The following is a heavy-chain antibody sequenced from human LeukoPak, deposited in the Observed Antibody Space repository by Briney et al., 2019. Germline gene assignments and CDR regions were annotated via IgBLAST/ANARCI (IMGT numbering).Heavy chain of an antibody. V-gene: IGHV3-7*01. CDR2: IKQDGSEK. Sequence: GGSLRLSCAASGFTFSRHWMYWVRQAPGKGLEWVANIKQDGSEKYYVDSVKGRFTISRDNAKNSLYLQMNSLRAEDTAVYYCARDGRWLQSPIGYWGQGTLVTVSS. J-gene: IGHJ4*02. CDR1: GFTFSRHW. CDR3: ARDGRWLQSPIGY. D-gene: IGHD5-24*01.